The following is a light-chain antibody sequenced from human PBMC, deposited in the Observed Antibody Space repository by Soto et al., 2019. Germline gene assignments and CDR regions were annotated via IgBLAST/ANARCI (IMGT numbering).Light chain of an antibody. Sequence: QPVLTQSPSASASLGASVKLTCTLSSGHTNYAIAWHQQQPEKGPRFLMKVNSDGSHTKGGGIPDRFSGSSSGAERYLTISSLQSGDEADYYCQTWGSGIHVVFGGGTKLTVL. CDR1: SGHTNYA. J-gene: IGLJ2*01. CDR3: QTWGSGIHVV. CDR2: VNSDGSH. V-gene: IGLV4-69*01.